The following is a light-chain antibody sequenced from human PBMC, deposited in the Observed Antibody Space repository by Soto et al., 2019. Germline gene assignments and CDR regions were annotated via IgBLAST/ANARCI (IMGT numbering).Light chain of an antibody. Sequence: DIQMTQSSSTLSASVGDRVTITCRSSQSISFWLAWYQQKPGKAPKLLIYDASTLYSGVPSRFSGSRSGTEFTLTISSLQPDDLASYYCQQYNSFAPYSFGQGTKLEI. CDR3: QQYNSFAPYS. CDR2: DAS. J-gene: IGKJ2*03. V-gene: IGKV1-5*01. CDR1: QSISFW.